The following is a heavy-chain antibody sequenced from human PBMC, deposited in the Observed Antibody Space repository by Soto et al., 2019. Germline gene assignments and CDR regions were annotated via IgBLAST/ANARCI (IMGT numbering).Heavy chain of an antibody. V-gene: IGHV4-34*01. J-gene: IGHJ4*02. CDR2: INHSGST. CDR3: AREYGDYGVIDY. Sequence: QVQLQKWGAGLLKPSETLSLTCAVYGGSFSGYYWSWFRQPPGKGLEWIGEINHSGSTNYNPSLKSRVTISVDTSKNQFSLKLSSVTAADTAVYYCAREYGDYGVIDYWGQGTLVTVSS. D-gene: IGHD4-17*01. CDR1: GGSFSGYY.